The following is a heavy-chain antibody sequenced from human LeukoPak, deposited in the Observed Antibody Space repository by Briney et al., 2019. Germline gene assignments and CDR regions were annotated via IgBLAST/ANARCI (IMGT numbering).Heavy chain of an antibody. V-gene: IGHV6-1*01. CDR2: TYYRSKWYN. CDR1: GDSVSSNSAA. J-gene: IGHJ4*02. Sequence: SQTLSLTCAISGDSVSSNSAAWTWIRQSPSRGLEWLGRTYYRSKWYNDYAVSVKSRITINPDTSKNQFSLQLNSVTPEDTAVYYCARDLNWANYDYVWGSYPTSGFDYWGQGTLVTVSS. CDR3: ARDLNWANYDYVWGSYPTSGFDY. D-gene: IGHD3-16*02.